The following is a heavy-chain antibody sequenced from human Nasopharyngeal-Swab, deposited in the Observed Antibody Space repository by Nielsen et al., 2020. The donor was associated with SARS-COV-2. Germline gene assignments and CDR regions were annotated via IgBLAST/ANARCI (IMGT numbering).Heavy chain of an antibody. V-gene: IGHV3-23*01. J-gene: IGHJ4*02. D-gene: IGHD3-10*01. CDR3: AKVEVVRGVYFDY. CDR1: GFTFSSYA. Sequence: GESLKIPCAASGFTFSSYAMSWVRQAPGKGLEWVSAISGSGGGTYYADSVKGRFTISRHNSKNTLYLQMNSLRAEDTAVYHCAKVEVVRGVYFDYWGQGTLVTVSS. CDR2: ISGSGGGT.